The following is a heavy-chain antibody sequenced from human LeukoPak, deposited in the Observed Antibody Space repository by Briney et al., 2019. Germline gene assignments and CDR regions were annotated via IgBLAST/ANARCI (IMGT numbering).Heavy chain of an antibody. Sequence: PGGSLRLSCAASGFTFSSYSMNWVRQAPGKGLVWVSRINSDGTTTAYADSVKGRFTISRDNAKNTLYLQTNSLRAEDTAVYYCARGDAYALKYWGQGTLATVSS. CDR1: GFTFSSYS. V-gene: IGHV3-74*01. CDR3: ARGDAYALKY. J-gene: IGHJ4*02. CDR2: INSDGTTT. D-gene: IGHD2-2*01.